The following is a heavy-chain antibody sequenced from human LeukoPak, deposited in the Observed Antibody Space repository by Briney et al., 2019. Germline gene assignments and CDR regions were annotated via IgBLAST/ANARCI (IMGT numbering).Heavy chain of an antibody. J-gene: IGHJ6*02. CDR2: ISSGSTYI. D-gene: IGHD1-20*01. CDR1: GFTFSSYS. V-gene: IGHV3-21*01. CDR3: ARVLTGTTGSLYGMDV. Sequence: GGSLRLSCAASGFTFSSYSMNWVRQAPGKGLEWVSSISSGSTYIYYADSVKGRFTISRDNAKNSLYLQMNSLRAEDTAVYYCARVLTGTTGSLYGMDVWGQGTTVTVSS.